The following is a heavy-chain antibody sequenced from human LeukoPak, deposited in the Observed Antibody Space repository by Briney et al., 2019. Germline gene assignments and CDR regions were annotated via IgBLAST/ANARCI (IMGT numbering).Heavy chain of an antibody. D-gene: IGHD3-3*01. CDR1: GCSFSSYY. V-gene: IGHV4-59*08. CDR2: IYYRGGT. Sequence: PSETLSLTCTVSGCSFSSYYWSWIRQPPGKGLEWIGYIYYRGGTNYNPSLKSRLTISVDTSKNQFSLKLSSVTAADTAVYYCARRVSGYGMDVWGQGTTVTVSS. J-gene: IGHJ6*02. CDR3: ARRVSGYGMDV.